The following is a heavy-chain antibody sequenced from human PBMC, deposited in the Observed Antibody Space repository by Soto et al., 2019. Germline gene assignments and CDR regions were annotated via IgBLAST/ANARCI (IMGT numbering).Heavy chain of an antibody. J-gene: IGHJ4*02. Sequence: EVQLVESGGGLIQPGGSLRLSCAVSGFTVSNNYMSWVRQAPGKGLEGVSVIYSGGYTAYGDSVKGRFTISRDNSKNTLYLQIKSLGPGVTAFYYGAPQRGGGGYWGQGTLVTVSS. D-gene: IGHD6-25*01. V-gene: IGHV3-53*01. CDR1: GFTVSNNY. CDR2: IYSGGYT. CDR3: APQRGGGGY.